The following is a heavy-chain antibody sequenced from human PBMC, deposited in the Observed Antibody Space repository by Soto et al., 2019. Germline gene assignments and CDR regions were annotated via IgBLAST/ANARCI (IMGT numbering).Heavy chain of an antibody. CDR3: ARTILSKPLYCYGSGSHNAFDI. V-gene: IGHV3-33*01. CDR1: GFTFSSYG. CDR2: IWYDGSNK. D-gene: IGHD3-10*01. J-gene: IGHJ3*02. Sequence: QVQLVESGGGVVQPGRSLRLSCAASGFTFSSYGMHWVRQAPGKGLEWVAVIWYDGSNKYYADSVKGRFTISRDNSKNTLYLQMNRLRAEDTAVYYCARTILSKPLYCYGSGSHNAFDIWGQGTMVTVSS.